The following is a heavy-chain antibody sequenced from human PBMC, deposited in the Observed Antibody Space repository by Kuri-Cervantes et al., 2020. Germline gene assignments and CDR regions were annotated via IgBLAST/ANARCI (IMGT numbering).Heavy chain of an antibody. Sequence: GGSLRLSCAASGFTVSSNYMSWVRQAPGKGLEWVSVIYSGGSIYYADSVKGRFTISRDNAKNSLYLQMNSLRAEDTAVYYCARDMTTVTTDAFDIWGQGTMVTVSS. V-gene: IGHV3-53*01. J-gene: IGHJ3*02. CDR2: IYSGGSI. D-gene: IGHD4-17*01. CDR3: ARDMTTVTTDAFDI. CDR1: GFTVSSNY.